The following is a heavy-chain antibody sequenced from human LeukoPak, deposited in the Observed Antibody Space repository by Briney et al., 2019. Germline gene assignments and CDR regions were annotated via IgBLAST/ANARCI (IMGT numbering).Heavy chain of an antibody. CDR1: GFTFSSYG. CDR3: AKDARYFDY. J-gene: IGHJ4*02. V-gene: IGHV3-30*18. CDR2: ISYDGSNI. Sequence: GGSLRLSCAASGFTFSSYGVHWVRQAPGKGLEWVAIISYDGSNIYYADSVKGRFTISRDNSKNTLYLQMNSLRAEDTAVYYCAKDARYFDYWGQGTLVTVSS.